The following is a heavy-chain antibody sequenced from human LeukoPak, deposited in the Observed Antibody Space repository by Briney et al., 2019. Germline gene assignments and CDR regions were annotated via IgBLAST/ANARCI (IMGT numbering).Heavy chain of an antibody. CDR3: ARHLIAAAFDAFDI. D-gene: IGHD6-13*01. J-gene: IGHJ3*02. Sequence: SETLSLTCAVYGGSFSGYYWSWIRQPPGKGLEWIGEINHSGSTNYKPSLKSRVTISVDTSKNQFSLKLSSVTAADTAVYYCARHLIAAAFDAFDIWGQGTMVTVSS. CDR2: INHSGST. V-gene: IGHV4-34*01. CDR1: GGSFSGYY.